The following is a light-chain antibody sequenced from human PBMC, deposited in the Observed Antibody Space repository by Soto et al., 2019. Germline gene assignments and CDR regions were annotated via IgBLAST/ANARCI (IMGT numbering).Light chain of an antibody. J-gene: IGLJ3*02. CDR1: SSDVGGYNY. CDR3: SSYTSSSTLGV. CDR2: DVS. V-gene: IGLV2-14*01. Sequence: QSALTQPASVSGSPGQSITISCTGTSSDVGGYNYVSWYQQHPGKAPKLMIYDVSNRPSGVSNRFSCSKSGNTASLTISGRQAEDEADYYCSSYTSSSTLGVFGGGTQLTVL.